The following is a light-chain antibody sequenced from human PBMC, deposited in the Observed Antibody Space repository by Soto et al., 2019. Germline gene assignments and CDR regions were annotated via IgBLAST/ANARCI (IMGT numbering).Light chain of an antibody. Sequence: DIQMTQSPSTLSGSVADRVTITCRASQTISSWLAWYQQKPGRAPKLLIYDASTLESGVPSRFSGSGSGTEFTLTISSLQTDDFATYYCQQYNSYSSWTFGQGTKVDI. V-gene: IGKV1-5*01. CDR2: DAS. CDR3: QQYNSYSSWT. CDR1: QTISSW. J-gene: IGKJ1*01.